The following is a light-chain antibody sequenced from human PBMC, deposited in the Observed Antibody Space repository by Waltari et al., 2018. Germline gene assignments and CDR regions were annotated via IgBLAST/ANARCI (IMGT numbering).Light chain of an antibody. CDR2: YKSDSDK. Sequence: QAVLTQPSSHSATPGASASLTCTLRSGINVGPYRIYWYQQKPGSPPQSLLRYKSDSDKQQGSGVPSRFSGSKDVSANAGILLISGLQSEDEADYYCMIWHGSAAVFGGGTQLTVL. CDR1: SGINVGPYR. V-gene: IGLV5-45*03. J-gene: IGLJ7*01. CDR3: MIWHGSAAV.